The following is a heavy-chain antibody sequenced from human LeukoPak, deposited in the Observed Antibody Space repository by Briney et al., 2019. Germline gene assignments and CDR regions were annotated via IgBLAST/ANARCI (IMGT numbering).Heavy chain of an antibody. CDR2: ISSSSSYI. CDR3: AGPSGYSYGFFY. J-gene: IGHJ4*02. CDR1: GFTFSSYS. Sequence: GGSLRLSCAASGFTFSSYSMNWVRQAPGKGLEWVSSISSSSSYIYYADSVKGRFTISRDNAKNSLYLQMNSLRAEDTAVYYSAGPSGYSYGFFYWGQGTLVTVSS. D-gene: IGHD5-18*01. V-gene: IGHV3-21*01.